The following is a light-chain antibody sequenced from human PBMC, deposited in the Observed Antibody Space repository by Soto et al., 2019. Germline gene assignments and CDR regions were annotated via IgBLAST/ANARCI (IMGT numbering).Light chain of an antibody. CDR3: QHYNFWPHT. Sequence: EILLTQSPATLAVSPGEGATLSCRASQSVRDNLAWYQQKPGQAPRLLIYRASTRATGVPARFSGSGSGTEFTLTISSLQSEDVSVYLCQHYNFWPHTFGQGTRVDIK. CDR1: QSVRDN. V-gene: IGKV3-15*01. J-gene: IGKJ2*01. CDR2: RAS.